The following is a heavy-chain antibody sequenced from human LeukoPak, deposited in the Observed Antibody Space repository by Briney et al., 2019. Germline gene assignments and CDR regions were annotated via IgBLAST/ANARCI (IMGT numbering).Heavy chain of an antibody. J-gene: IGHJ4*02. CDR2: ISGSGGST. Sequence: GGSLRLSCAASGFTFSSYGMSWVRQAPGKGLEWVSSISGSGGSTYYADSVKGRFTISRDNSKNTLYLQMNSLRAEDTAVYYCARAKPKNMVRGLIMRRESRYYFDYWGQGTLVTVSS. CDR1: GFTFSSYG. V-gene: IGHV3-23*01. D-gene: IGHD3-10*01. CDR3: ARAKPKNMVRGLIMRRESRYYFDY.